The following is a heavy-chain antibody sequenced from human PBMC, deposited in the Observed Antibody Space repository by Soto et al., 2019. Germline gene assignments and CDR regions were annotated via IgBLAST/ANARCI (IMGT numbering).Heavy chain of an antibody. CDR1: GFAFSSHP. CDR3: ARRAIGSSRAFDI. CDR2: ISDSGGIT. V-gene: IGHV3-23*01. J-gene: IGHJ3*02. D-gene: IGHD6-6*01. Sequence: VQLLESGGGLAQPGGSLRLSCAASGFAFSSHPMSWVRQAPEKGLEWVSGISDSGGITYNADSVKGRFTIPRDNSKNTLYLQMNSLRAEDTAVYYCARRAIGSSRAFDIWGQGTMVTVSS.